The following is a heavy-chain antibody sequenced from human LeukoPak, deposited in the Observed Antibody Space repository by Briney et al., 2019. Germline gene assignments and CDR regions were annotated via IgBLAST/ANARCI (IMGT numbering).Heavy chain of an antibody. D-gene: IGHD2-21*01. J-gene: IGHJ4*02. CDR3: ARSRFRDYFDY. V-gene: IGHV4-59*01. CDR1: GGSISSYY. CDR2: IYYSGST. Sequence: PSETLSLTCTVSGGSISSYYWSWIRQPPGKGLEWIGYIYYSGSTNYNPSLKSRVTISVDTSKNQFSLKLSSVTAADTAVYYCARSRFRDYFDYWGQGTLVTVSS.